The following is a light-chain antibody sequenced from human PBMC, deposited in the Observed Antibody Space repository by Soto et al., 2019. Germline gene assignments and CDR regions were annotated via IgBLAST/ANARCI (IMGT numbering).Light chain of an antibody. CDR1: SSNIGSNY. Sequence: QSVLTQPPSASVTPGQRVTISCSGSSSNIGSNYVYWYQQLPGTAPKLLIYRNNQRPSVVPDRFSGSKSGTSASLAISGLRSEDEADYYCAAWDDSLSGHVVFGGGTKLTVL. CDR2: RNN. CDR3: AAWDDSLSGHVV. V-gene: IGLV1-47*01. J-gene: IGLJ2*01.